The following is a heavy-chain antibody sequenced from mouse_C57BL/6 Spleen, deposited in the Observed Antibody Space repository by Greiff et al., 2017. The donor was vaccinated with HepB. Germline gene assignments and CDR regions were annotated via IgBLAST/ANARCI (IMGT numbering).Heavy chain of an antibody. CDR1: GYTFTDYE. V-gene: IGHV1-15*01. CDR2: IDPETGGT. J-gene: IGHJ3*01. D-gene: IGHD1-1*01. CDR3: TRSYGGGFAY. Sequence: QVQLQQSGAELVRPGASVTLSCKASGYTFTDYEMHWVKQTPVHGLEWIGAIDPETGGTAYNQKFKGKAILTADKSSSTAYMELRSLTSEDSAVYYCTRSYGGGFAYWGQGTLVTVSA.